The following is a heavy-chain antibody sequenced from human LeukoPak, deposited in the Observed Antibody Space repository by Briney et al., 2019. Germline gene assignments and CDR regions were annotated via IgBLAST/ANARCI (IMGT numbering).Heavy chain of an antibody. CDR1: GYSFTSYA. V-gene: IGHV1-3*01. Sequence: ASVKVSCKASGYSFTSYAMHWVRQAPGQRLEWMGWINAGNGNTKYSQKFQGRVTITRDTSASTAYMELSSLRSEDTAVYYCARGWKGVGATTADYYYYYMDVWGKGTTVTVSS. CDR3: ARGWKGVGATTADYYYYYMDV. J-gene: IGHJ6*03. CDR2: INAGNGNT. D-gene: IGHD1-26*01.